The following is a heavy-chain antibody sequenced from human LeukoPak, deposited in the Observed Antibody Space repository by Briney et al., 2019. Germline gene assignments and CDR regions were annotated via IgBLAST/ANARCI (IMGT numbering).Heavy chain of an antibody. CDR2: IYYSGST. CDR1: GGSISSGDYY. V-gene: IGHV4-30-4*01. D-gene: IGHD4-23*01. CDR3: ARDGIYAGNSDAFDI. Sequence: SETLSLTCTVSGGSISSGDYYWSWIRQPPGKGLEWIGYIYYSGSTYHNPSLKSRVTISVDTSKNQFSLKVSSVTAADTAVYYCARDGIYAGNSDAFDIWGQGTMVTVSS. J-gene: IGHJ3*02.